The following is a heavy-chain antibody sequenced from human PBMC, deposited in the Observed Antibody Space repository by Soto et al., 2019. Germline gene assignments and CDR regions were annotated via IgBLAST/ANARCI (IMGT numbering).Heavy chain of an antibody. CDR2: IIPIFGTA. D-gene: IGHD6-6*01. Sequence: SVKVSCKASGGTFSSYAISWVRQAPGQGLEWMGGIIPIFGTANYAQKFQGRVTITADESTSTAYMELSSLRSEDTAVYYCARGDPQEVRSPHYYDYYGMDVGGQATTVTVSS. CDR3: ARGDPQEVRSPHYYDYYGMDV. J-gene: IGHJ6*02. V-gene: IGHV1-69*13. CDR1: GGTFSSYA.